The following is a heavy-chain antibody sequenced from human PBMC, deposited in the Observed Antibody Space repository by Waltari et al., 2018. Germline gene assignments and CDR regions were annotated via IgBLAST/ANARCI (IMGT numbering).Heavy chain of an antibody. V-gene: IGHV3-7*01. CDR3: ARDQWFAFDI. CDR1: GFTLSSYW. D-gene: IGHD3-22*01. J-gene: IGHJ3*02. CDR2: RKKDGRDE. Sequence: EVQLVESGGGLVQPGGSLRLSCAASGFTLSSYWMSWVRQAPGKGLEWVANRKKDGRDEYYVDSVRGRFTISRDNAKNSLYMQMNSLRPEDTAVYYCARDQWFAFDIWGQGTMVTVSS.